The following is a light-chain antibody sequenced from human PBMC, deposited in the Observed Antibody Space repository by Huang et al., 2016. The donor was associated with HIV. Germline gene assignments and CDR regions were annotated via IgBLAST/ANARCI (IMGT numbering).Light chain of an antibody. CDR2: GAS. J-gene: IGKJ5*01. Sequence: ERVMTQSPATLPVAPGARVTLSCSTGHSVSRNLAWYQQKPGQAPRRLIHGASTRAAGIPARFSGSGSGTEFTLAISSLQSEDSGVYFCQQYDNWPLTFGQGTRLEIK. CDR1: HSVSRN. CDR3: QQYDNWPLT. V-gene: IGKV3-15*01.